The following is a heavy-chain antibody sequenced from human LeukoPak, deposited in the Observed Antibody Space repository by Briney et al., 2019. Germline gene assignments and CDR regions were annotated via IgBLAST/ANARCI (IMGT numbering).Heavy chain of an antibody. CDR2: INPNSGGT. V-gene: IGHV1-2*02. CDR1: GYTFTGYY. J-gene: IGHJ6*03. D-gene: IGHD3-16*01. CDR3: AIVLKGVYYFYMDV. Sequence: ASVKVSCKASGYTFTGYYMHWVRQAPGQGLEWMGWINPNSGGTNYAQKFQGRVTMTRDTSISTAYMELSRLRFDDTAVYYCAIVLKGVYYFYMDVWGKGTTVTVSS.